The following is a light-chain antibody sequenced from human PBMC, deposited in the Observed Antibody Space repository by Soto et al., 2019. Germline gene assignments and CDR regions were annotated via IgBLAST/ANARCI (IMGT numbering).Light chain of an antibody. V-gene: IGKV1-33*01. J-gene: IGKJ4*01. Sequence: DIQMTQSPSSLSASVGDRVTIACQSSHDVSRNLNWLQQKPGEAPKLLIYDAYNLERGVPSRSSGSGSGTDFTLIIRRLQPEDVATYYCQQYSSMVSFGGGPAIEIK. CDR2: DAY. CDR3: QQYSSMVS. CDR1: HDVSRN.